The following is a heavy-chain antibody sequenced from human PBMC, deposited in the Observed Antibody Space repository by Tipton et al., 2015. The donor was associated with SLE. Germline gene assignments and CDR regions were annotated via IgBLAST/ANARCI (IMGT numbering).Heavy chain of an antibody. CDR1: GYTFSTYD. V-gene: IGHV1-18*01. CDR3: ARTPQWDPPTSDI. D-gene: IGHD1-26*01. J-gene: IGHJ3*02. CDR2: ISTYNANT. Sequence: QSGPEVKKPGASVKVSCKASGYTFSTYDISWVRQSPGQGLEWMGWISTYNANTNYAQKFQGRVTMTTDTSTSTAYMELRSLRSDDTALYYCARTPQWDPPTSDIWRQGTMVIVS.